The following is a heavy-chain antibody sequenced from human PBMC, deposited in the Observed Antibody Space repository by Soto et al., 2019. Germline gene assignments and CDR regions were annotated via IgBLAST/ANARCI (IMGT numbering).Heavy chain of an antibody. D-gene: IGHD6-13*01. CDR2: INWNSGSI. V-gene: IGHV3-9*01. CDR3: VKDESINWYSGHFRH. J-gene: IGHJ1*01. CDR1: GFTFYDYA. Sequence: SVILSCAASGFTFYDYAMHWVRQVPGKGLEWVSGINWNSGSIGYGDSVKGRFAISRDNAKNSLHLQMNSLSAEDTAFYYCVKDESINWYSGHFRHWGQGTLVTVSS.